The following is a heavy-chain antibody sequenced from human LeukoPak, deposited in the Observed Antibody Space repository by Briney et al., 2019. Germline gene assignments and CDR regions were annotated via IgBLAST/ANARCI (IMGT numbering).Heavy chain of an antibody. CDR2: INPNSGGT. J-gene: IGHJ5*02. Sequence: GASVKVSCKASGYTFTGYYMHWVRQAPGQGLEWMGWINPNSGGTNYAQKFQGRVTMTRDTSISTAYMELSRLRSDDTALYYCARTYDYGDQNWFDPWGQGTLVADSS. D-gene: IGHD4-17*01. CDR3: ARTYDYGDQNWFDP. V-gene: IGHV1-2*02. CDR1: GYTFTGYY.